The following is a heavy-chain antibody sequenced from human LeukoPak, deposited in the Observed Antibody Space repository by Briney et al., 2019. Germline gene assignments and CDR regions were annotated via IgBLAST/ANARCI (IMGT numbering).Heavy chain of an antibody. D-gene: IGHD2-2*01. Sequence: GESLKISCKGSGYRFTAYWIGWVRQMPGKGLEWMGIIFPGDSDTRYSPSFQGQVTISADKSISTAYLQWSSLKASDTAMYYCARLGDIVVVPAARRIYYYGMDVWGQGTTVTVSS. CDR1: GYRFTAYW. V-gene: IGHV5-51*01. CDR3: ARLGDIVVVPAARRIYYYGMDV. CDR2: IFPGDSDT. J-gene: IGHJ6*02.